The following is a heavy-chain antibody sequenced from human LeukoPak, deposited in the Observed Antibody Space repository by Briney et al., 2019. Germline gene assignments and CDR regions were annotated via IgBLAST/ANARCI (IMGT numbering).Heavy chain of an antibody. Sequence: ASVTVSCKASGYTFTSYGISWVRQAPGQGLEWMGWISAYNGNTNYAQKLQGRVTMTTDTSTSTAYMELRSLRSDDTAVYYCARGWGQRLSSDAFDIWGQGTMVTVSS. V-gene: IGHV1-18*01. J-gene: IGHJ3*02. CDR1: GYTFTSYG. D-gene: IGHD3-16*01. CDR2: ISAYNGNT. CDR3: ARGWGQRLSSDAFDI.